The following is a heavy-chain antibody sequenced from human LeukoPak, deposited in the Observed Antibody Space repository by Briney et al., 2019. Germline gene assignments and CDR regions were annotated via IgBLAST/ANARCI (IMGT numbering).Heavy chain of an antibody. CDR2: IYHSGST. CDR1: GYSISSGYY. D-gene: IGHD3-9*01. Sequence: SETLSRTCTVSGYSISSGYYWGWIRQPPGKGLEWIGSIYHSGSTYYNPSLKSRVTISVDTSKNQFSLKLSSVTAADTAVYYCARDRGYFDWLGLFDPWGQGTLVTVSS. CDR3: ARDRGYFDWLGLFDP. V-gene: IGHV4-38-2*02. J-gene: IGHJ5*02.